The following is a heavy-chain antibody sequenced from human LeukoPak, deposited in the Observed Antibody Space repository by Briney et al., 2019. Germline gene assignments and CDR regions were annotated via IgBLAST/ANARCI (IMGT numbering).Heavy chain of an antibody. CDR1: GYTFTGYY. CDR3: ARVSSTIVVVAADFDY. V-gene: IGHV1-18*04. J-gene: IGHJ4*02. CDR2: ISAYNGNT. Sequence: ASVKVSCKASGYTFTGYYMHWVRQAPGQGLEWMGWISAYNGNTNYAQKLQGRVTMTTDTSTSTAYMELRSLRSDDTAVYYCARVSSTIVVVAADFDYWGQGTLVTVSS. D-gene: IGHD2-15*01.